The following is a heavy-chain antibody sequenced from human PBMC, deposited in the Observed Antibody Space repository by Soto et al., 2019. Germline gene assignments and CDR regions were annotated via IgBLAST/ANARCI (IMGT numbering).Heavy chain of an antibody. CDR3: AKDPGYIVVEVAATEYFQH. D-gene: IGHD2-15*01. CDR2: ISGSGGST. V-gene: IGHV3-23*01. J-gene: IGHJ1*01. Sequence: GGSLRLSCAASGFTFSSYAMSWVRQAPGKGLEWVSAISGSGGSTYYADSVKGRFTISRDNSKNTLYLQMNSLRAEDTAVYYCAKDPGYIVVEVAATEYFQHWGQGTLVTVSS. CDR1: GFTFSSYA.